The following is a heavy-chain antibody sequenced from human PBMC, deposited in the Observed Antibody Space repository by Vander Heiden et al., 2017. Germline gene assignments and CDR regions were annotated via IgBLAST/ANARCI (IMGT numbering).Heavy chain of an antibody. CDR1: GYTFTSYG. CDR3: ARVTWYSSGWYGSRYFDY. J-gene: IGHJ4*02. Sequence: QVQLVQSGAEVKKPGASVKVSCKASGYTFTSYGISWVRQAPGQGLEWKGWISAYNGNTSTSTAYMELRSLRSDDTAVYYCARVTWYSSGWYGSRYFDYWGQGTLVTVSS. V-gene: IGHV1-18*01. CDR2: ISAYNG. D-gene: IGHD6-19*01.